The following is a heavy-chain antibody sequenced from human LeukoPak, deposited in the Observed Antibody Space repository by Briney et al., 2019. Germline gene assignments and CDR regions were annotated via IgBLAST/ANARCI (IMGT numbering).Heavy chain of an antibody. CDR2: IYYSGST. J-gene: IGHJ6*03. V-gene: IGHV4-59*01. CDR1: GGFLSRYY. Sequence: PAETLSLTLTGTGGFLSRYYWNCIRQPPGRGLEGIGDIYYSGSTTYDPSLMCRVTISVDPSKNQFSLILGYETPASTAECYLVRGYGPGKSYYYMDVWGKGTTVTVSS. D-gene: IGHD3-10*01. CDR3: VRGYGPGKSYYYMDV.